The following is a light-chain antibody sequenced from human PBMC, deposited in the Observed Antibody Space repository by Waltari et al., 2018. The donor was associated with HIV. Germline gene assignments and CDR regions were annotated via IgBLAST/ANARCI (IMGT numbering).Light chain of an antibody. CDR3: AAWDDSLNGPGV. J-gene: IGLJ2*01. CDR2: SNN. V-gene: IGLV1-44*01. Sequence: QSVLTQPPSASGTPGQRVTISCSGSSPNIGSNTVNWYQQLPGPAPKLLIYSNNQRPSGVPDRFSGSKSGTSASLAISGLQSEDEADYYCAAWDDSLNGPGVFGGGTKLTVL. CDR1: SPNIGSNT.